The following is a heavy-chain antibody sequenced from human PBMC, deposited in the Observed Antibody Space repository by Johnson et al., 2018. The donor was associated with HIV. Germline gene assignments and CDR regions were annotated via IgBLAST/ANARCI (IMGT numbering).Heavy chain of an antibody. V-gene: IGHV3-20*04. CDR3: ARGGDIVLVVYAMGHDAFDI. D-gene: IGHD2-8*02. J-gene: IGHJ3*02. CDR2: INWHGGST. Sequence: VQLVESGGGVVRPGGSLRLSCAASGFTFDDYGMSWVRQAPGKGLEWVSGINWHGGSTGYADSVKGRFTISRDHAKNSLYLQMNSLRAEDTALYYCARGGDIVLVVYAMGHDAFDIWGQGTMVTVSS. CDR1: GFTFDDYG.